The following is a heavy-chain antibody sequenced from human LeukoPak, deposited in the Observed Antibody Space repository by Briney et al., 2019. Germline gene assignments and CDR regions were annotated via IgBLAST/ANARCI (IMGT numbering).Heavy chain of an antibody. CDR2: IYYSGST. Sequence: PSETLSLTCTVSGGSISSSSYYWGWIRQPPGKGLEWIGSIYYSGSTYYNPSLKSRVTISVDTSKNQFSLKLSSVTAADTAVYYCARERLELRPDVRGWFDPWGQGTLVTVSS. J-gene: IGHJ5*02. D-gene: IGHD1-7*01. CDR1: GGSISSSSYY. V-gene: IGHV4-39*07. CDR3: ARERLELRPDVRGWFDP.